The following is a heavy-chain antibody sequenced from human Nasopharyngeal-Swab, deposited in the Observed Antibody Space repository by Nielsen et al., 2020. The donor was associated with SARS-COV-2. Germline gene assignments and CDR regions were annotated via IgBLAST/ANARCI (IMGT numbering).Heavy chain of an antibody. V-gene: IGHV4-30-4*01. CDR1: GGSISSGDYY. CDR3: ARDHGSNYGMDV. J-gene: IGHJ6*02. D-gene: IGHD6-13*01. CDR2: ISSSGSP. Sequence: LRLSCNVSGGSISSGDYYWTWIRQPPGKGLEWIAYISSSGSPRYHPSLKSRVILPIDRSRNQFSLILTSVTAADTAVYFCARDHGSNYGMDVWGHGTTVTVSS.